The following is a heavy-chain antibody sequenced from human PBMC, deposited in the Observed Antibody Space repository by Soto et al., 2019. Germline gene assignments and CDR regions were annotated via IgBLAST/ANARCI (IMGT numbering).Heavy chain of an antibody. CDR1: GFTFSSYA. CDR2: ISYEGSNK. CDR3: AREYDYVWGSYRFSHYYYYYGMDV. Sequence: QVQLVESGGGVVQPGRSLRLSCAASGFTFSSYAMHWVRQAPGKGLEWVAVISYEGSNKYYADSVKGRFTISRDNSKNTLYLQMNSLRAEDTAVYYCAREYDYVWGSYRFSHYYYYYGMDVWGQGTTVTVSS. D-gene: IGHD3-16*02. V-gene: IGHV3-30-3*01. J-gene: IGHJ6*02.